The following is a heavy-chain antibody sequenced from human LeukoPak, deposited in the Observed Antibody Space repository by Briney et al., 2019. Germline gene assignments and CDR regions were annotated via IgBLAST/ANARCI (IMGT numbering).Heavy chain of an antibody. CDR1: GFTFSSYG. V-gene: IGHV3-30*18. J-gene: IGHJ4*02. D-gene: IGHD5-18*01. CDR3: AKEDLLRNSQLWSEGFSSVDY. CDR2: ISYDGSNK. Sequence: GGSLRLSCAASGFTFSSYGMHWVRQAPGKGLEWVAVISYDGSNKYYADSVKGRFTISRDNSKNTLYLQMNSLRAEDTAVYYCAKEDLLRNSQLWSEGFSSVDYWGQGTLVTVSS.